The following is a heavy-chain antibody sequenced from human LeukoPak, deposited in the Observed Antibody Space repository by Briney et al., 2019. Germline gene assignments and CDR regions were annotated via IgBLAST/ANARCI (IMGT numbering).Heavy chain of an antibody. CDR2: INIAGSST. D-gene: IGHD4-17*01. CDR1: GFTFSSHW. V-gene: IGHV3-74*01. CDR3: ARGLYGPDY. Sequence: GGSLRLSCAASGFTFSSHWMRWVRQAPGKGLVWVSRINIAGSSTTYADSVKGRFTISRDNAKNTVYLEMNSLRAEDTAVYYCARGLYGPDYWGQGTLVTVSS. J-gene: IGHJ4*02.